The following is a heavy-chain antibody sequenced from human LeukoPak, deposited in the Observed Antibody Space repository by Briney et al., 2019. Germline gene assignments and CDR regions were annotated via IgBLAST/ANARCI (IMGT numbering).Heavy chain of an antibody. CDR3: ARQSGDSRILDLDY. CDR1: GYSFTSYW. Sequence: GESLKISCKGSGYSFTSYWITWVRQMPGKGLEWMGRIDPSDSYINYSPSFQGHVTISADKSITTAYLQWSGLKASDTAMYYCARQSGDSRILDLDYWGQGTLVTVSS. V-gene: IGHV5-10-1*01. CDR2: IDPSDSYI. J-gene: IGHJ4*02. D-gene: IGHD2-21*02.